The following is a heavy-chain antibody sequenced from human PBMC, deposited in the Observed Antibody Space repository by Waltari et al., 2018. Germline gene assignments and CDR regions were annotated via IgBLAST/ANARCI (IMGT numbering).Heavy chain of an antibody. CDR3: VRGLYSGSFDVYDH. CDR1: GCPFYDFS. J-gene: IGHJ4*02. V-gene: IGHV3-9*01. Sequence: EVQLVESGGGLVQPGRSLRLSCAAPGCPFYDFSMHWVRQVPGKGLEWVASLTWNSDTIYYADSVKGRFTVSRDNAKKSLYLQMNSLRPEDRALYYCVRGLYSGSFDVYDHWGQGALVTVSS. D-gene: IGHD1-26*01. CDR2: LTWNSDTI.